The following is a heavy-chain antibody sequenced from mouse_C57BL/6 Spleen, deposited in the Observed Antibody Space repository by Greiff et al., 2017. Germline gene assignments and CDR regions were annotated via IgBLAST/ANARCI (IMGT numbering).Heavy chain of an antibody. Sequence: EVKLMESGPELVKPGASVKIPCKASGYTFTDYNMDWVKQSHGKSLEWIGDINPNNGGTIYNQKFKGKATLTVDKSSSTAYMELRSLTSEDTAVYYCAREGGYGNYEDYYAMDYWGQGTSVTVSS. V-gene: IGHV1-18*01. J-gene: IGHJ4*01. D-gene: IGHD2-1*01. CDR2: INPNNGGT. CDR1: GYTFTDYN. CDR3: AREGGYGNYEDYYAMDY.